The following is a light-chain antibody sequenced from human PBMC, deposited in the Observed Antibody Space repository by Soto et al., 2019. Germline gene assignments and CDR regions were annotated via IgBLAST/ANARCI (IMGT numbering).Light chain of an antibody. Sequence: DIQMTQSPSTLSASVGDRVTITCRASQSISSWLAWYQQKPGKAPKLLIYDASSLESGVPSRFSGSGSGTEVTLTISSLEPDDFATYYCQKYNSYSWTFGQGTKVEIK. V-gene: IGKV1-5*01. CDR1: QSISSW. CDR3: QKYNSYSWT. CDR2: DAS. J-gene: IGKJ1*01.